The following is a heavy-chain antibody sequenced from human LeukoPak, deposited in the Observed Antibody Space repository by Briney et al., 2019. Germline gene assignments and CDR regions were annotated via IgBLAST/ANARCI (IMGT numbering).Heavy chain of an antibody. CDR3: ARGRVVPAGNFDY. V-gene: IGHV4-59*01. CDR2: IYYSGST. J-gene: IGHJ4*02. Sequence: SETLSLTCTVSGGSISSYYWSWIRQPPGKGLEWIGYIYYSGSTNYNPSLKSRVTISVDTSKNQFSLNLSSVTAADTAVYYCARGRVVPAGNFDYWGQGTLVTVSS. CDR1: GGSISSYY. D-gene: IGHD2-2*01.